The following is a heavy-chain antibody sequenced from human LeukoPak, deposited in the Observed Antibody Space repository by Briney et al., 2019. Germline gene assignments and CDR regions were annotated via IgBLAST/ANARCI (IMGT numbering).Heavy chain of an antibody. CDR3: ARDYSGSSEK. CDR1: GFTFSGNW. Sequence: GGSLRLSCTASGFTFSGNWMSWVRQAAGKGLEWVATVNQDGRETHYVDSVKGRFTISRDNTKNSLYLQMNSLRAEDTAVYYCARDYSGSSEKWGQGTLVIISS. D-gene: IGHD6-19*01. V-gene: IGHV3-7*01. J-gene: IGHJ4*02. CDR2: VNQDGRET.